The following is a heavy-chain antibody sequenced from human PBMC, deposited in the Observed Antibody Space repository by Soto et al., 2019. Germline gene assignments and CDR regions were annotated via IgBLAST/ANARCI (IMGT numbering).Heavy chain of an antibody. D-gene: IGHD1-26*01. CDR2: IYYSGST. V-gene: IGHV4-31*03. CDR1: GGSTRRCGYY. J-gene: IGHJ4*02. CDR3: ARGGLPTTSGHDY. Sequence: SEARCLPYTVSGGSTRRCGYYLSWVRQLSGKGWEWIGYIYYSGSTYYSPSLRSRVTISVDTPKNQFSLKLSSLRSEDTAVYYCARGGLPTTSGHDYWGQGTLVTASS.